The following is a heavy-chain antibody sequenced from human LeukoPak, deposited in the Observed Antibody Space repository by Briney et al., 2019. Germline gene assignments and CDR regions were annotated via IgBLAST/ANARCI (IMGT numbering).Heavy chain of an antibody. CDR3: ARARGALSY. CDR2: IAFDGTNT. J-gene: IGHJ4*02. CDR1: GFTFSSYG. Sequence: PGRSLRLSCAASGFTFSSYGMHWVRRAPGKGLQWVAVIAFDGTNTHYADSVKGRFTISRDNSKNTLYLQMNSLRPEDTAIYFCARARGALSYWGQGTLITVSS. V-gene: IGHV3-30*03. D-gene: IGHD1-26*01.